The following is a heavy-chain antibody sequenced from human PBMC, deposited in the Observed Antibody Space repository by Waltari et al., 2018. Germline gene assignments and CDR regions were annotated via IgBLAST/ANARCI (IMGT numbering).Heavy chain of an antibody. CDR3: ARLTYYYGSGSYRY. V-gene: IGHV3-30-3*01. CDR2: ISYDGSNK. J-gene: IGHJ4*02. Sequence: QVQLVESGGGVVQPGRSLRLSCAASGFTFSSYAMHWVRQAPGKGLEWVAVISYDGSNKYYADSVKGRFTISRDNSKNTLYLQMNSLRAEDTAVYYCARLTYYYGSGSYRYWGQGTLVTVSS. CDR1: GFTFSSYA. D-gene: IGHD3-10*01.